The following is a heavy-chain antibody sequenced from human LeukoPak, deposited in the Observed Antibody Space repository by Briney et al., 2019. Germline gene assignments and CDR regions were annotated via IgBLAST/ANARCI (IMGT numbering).Heavy chain of an antibody. J-gene: IGHJ4*02. D-gene: IGHD2-2*01. CDR1: GGSISSNSYH. CDR3: ARHWGRRYCSSTSCYGYFDY. Sequence: SETLSLTCTVSGGSISSNSYHWGWIRQPPGKGLEWIGSIYYSGSTYYNPSLKSRVTISVDTSKNQFSLKLSSVAAADTAVYYCARHWGRRYCSSTSCYGYFDYWGQGTLVTVSS. CDR2: IYYSGST. V-gene: IGHV4-39*01.